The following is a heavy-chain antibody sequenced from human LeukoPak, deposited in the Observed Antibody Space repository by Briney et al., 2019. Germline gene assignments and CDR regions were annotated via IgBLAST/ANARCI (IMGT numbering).Heavy chain of an antibody. CDR1: GFTFSSYE. CDR3: ARGEDYGTNSFDY. CDR2: ITASGRTI. Sequence: GGSLRLSCAASGFTFSSYEMNWVRQAPGKGLEWVSYITASGRTIYYADSVKGRFTISRDNAKNSLYLQMNSLRAEDTAVYYCARGEDYGTNSFDYWGQGTLVTVSS. V-gene: IGHV3-48*03. J-gene: IGHJ4*02. D-gene: IGHD4-17*01.